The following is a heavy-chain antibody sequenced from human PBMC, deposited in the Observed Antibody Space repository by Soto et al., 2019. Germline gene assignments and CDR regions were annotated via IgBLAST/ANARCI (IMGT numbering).Heavy chain of an antibody. D-gene: IGHD2-2*01. CDR3: ASPWCSSTSCPPYYYGMDV. CDR2: IIPIFGTA. Sequence: AASVKVSCKASGGTFSSYAISWVRQAPGQGLEWMGGIIPIFGTANYAQKFQGRVTITADESTSTAYMELSSLRSEDTAVYYCASPWCSSTSCPPYYYGMDVWGQGTRVTVSS. V-gene: IGHV1-69*13. J-gene: IGHJ6*02. CDR1: GGTFSSYA.